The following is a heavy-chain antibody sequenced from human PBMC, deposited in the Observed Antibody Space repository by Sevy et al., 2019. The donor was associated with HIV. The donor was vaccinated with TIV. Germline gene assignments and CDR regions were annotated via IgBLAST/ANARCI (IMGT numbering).Heavy chain of an antibody. CDR3: AKHCSHYFDNSGYGEAFDI. CDR1: GASISSTIYY. J-gene: IGHJ3*02. D-gene: IGHD3-22*01. Sequence: SETQSLTCSVSGASISSTIYYWAWIRQSPGKGLEWFGSIHHSGSTYYNLSLKSRVTISVDTSKNQFSLKMNSVTAADTAVYYCAKHCSHYFDNSGYGEAFDIWGQGTKVTVSS. CDR2: IHHSGST. V-gene: IGHV4-39*01.